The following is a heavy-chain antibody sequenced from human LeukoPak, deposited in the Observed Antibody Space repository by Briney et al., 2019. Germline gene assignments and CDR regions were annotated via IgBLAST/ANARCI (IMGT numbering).Heavy chain of an antibody. Sequence: SETLSLTCTVSRGSISSYYWNWLRQPPGEGLEWIGYIYYTGSSNYNPSLKSRVTISLDTSKNQFYLKLSSVTAADTAVYYCVRRVVVVTANDKSDAFDVWGQGTVVTVSS. V-gene: IGHV4-59*01. J-gene: IGHJ3*01. CDR1: RGSISSYY. CDR2: IYYTGSS. D-gene: IGHD2-21*02. CDR3: VRRVVVVTANDKSDAFDV.